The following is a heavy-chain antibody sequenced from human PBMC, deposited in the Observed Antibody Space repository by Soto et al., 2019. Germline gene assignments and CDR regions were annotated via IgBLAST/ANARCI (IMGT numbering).Heavy chain of an antibody. CDR1: GGSFTGHL. V-gene: IGHV4-34*01. Sequence: SETLSLTCTVSGGSFTGHLWSWVRQPPGKGLEWIGEVSHSGNTKYYPSLRSRVTLSVDSSKNQISLALTSVTAADTAVYYCARAKFESTGWHQFDIWGQGTLVTVSS. J-gene: IGHJ4*02. CDR3: ARAKFESTGWHQFDI. CDR2: VSHSGNT. D-gene: IGHD7-27*01.